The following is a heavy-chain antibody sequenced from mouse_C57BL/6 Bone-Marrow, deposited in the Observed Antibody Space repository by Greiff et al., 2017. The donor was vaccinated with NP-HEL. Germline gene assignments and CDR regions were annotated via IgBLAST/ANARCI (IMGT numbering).Heavy chain of an antibody. J-gene: IGHJ2*01. CDR2: INPNNGGT. CDR3: ARYGSSSYYFDY. Sequence: EVQLQQSGPELVKPGASVKIPCKASGYTFTDYNMDWVKQSHGKSLEWIGDINPNNGGTIYNQKFKGKATLTVDKSSSTAYMELRSLTSEDTAVYYCARYGSSSYYFDYWGQGTTLTVSS. V-gene: IGHV1-18*01. D-gene: IGHD1-1*01. CDR1: GYTFTDYN.